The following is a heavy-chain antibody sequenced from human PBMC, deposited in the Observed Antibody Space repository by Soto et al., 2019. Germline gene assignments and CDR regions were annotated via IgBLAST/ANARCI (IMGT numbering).Heavy chain of an antibody. J-gene: IGHJ6*02. V-gene: IGHV1-18*01. CDR1: GXTFTSYX. Sequence: ASVKVSCKASGXTFTSYXXSXXXXXXGQXXXGMXWKDGYKGNKNYAPKLQARVTMTTDTSTSTAYMELRSLRSDDTAVYYCARVXXXSRAVDVWGQGTTVTVSS. CDR3: ARVXXXSRAVDV. CDR2: KDGYKGNK.